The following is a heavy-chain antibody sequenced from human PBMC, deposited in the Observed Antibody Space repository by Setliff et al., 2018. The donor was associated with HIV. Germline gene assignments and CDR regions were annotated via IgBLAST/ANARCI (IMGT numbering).Heavy chain of an antibody. Sequence: HGESLKISCAASGFTFSNFAINWVRQAPGKGLEWVSTISGRGTNTYYADSVKGRFTISRDNSKNTLSLQLNSLTAEDSAVYYCAKAGGGILYFYYMDVWGKGTTVTVSS. CDR2: ISGRGTNT. J-gene: IGHJ6*03. CDR3: AKAGGGILYFYYMDV. CDR1: GFTFSNFA. V-gene: IGHV3-23*01. D-gene: IGHD2-15*01.